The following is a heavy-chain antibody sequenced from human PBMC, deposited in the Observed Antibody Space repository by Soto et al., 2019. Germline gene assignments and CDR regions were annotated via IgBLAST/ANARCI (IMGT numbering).Heavy chain of an antibody. CDR2: IWYDGSNK. J-gene: IGHJ4*02. V-gene: IGHV3-33*01. D-gene: IGHD4-17*01. CDR1: GFTFSSYG. Sequence: GGSLRLSCAASGFTFSSYGMHWVRQAPGKGLEWVAVIWYDGSNKYYADSVKGRFTISRDNSKNTLYLQMNSLRAEDTAVYYCARDRNYGDQNLFDYWGQGTLVTVSS. CDR3: ARDRNYGDQNLFDY.